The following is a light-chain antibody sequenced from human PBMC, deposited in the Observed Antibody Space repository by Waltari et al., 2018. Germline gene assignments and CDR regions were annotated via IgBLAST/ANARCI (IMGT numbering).Light chain of an antibody. J-gene: IGLJ3*02. Sequence: QSALTQPASVSGSPGQSITISCTGTSGDVGSYNLVSWYQQHPGKAPKLMIYEGNKRPSVVSNRFSGSKSGNTASLTISGLQAEDEADYYCCSYAGSSTVFGGGTKLTVL. CDR2: EGN. CDR3: CSYAGSSTV. V-gene: IGLV2-23*01. CDR1: SGDVGSYNL.